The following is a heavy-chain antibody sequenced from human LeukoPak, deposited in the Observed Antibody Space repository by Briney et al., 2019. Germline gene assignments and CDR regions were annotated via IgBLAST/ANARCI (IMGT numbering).Heavy chain of an antibody. CDR3: ARDHWSDDYVWGSYGY. Sequence: ASVKLSCKASAYTFTSYGISWVRHAPGQGLEWMGWISAYNGNTNYAQKLQGRVTMTTDTSTSTAYMELRSLRSDDTAVYYCARDHWSDDYVWGSYGYWGQGTLVTVSS. CDR2: ISAYNGNT. V-gene: IGHV1-18*01. J-gene: IGHJ4*02. D-gene: IGHD3-16*01. CDR1: AYTFTSYG.